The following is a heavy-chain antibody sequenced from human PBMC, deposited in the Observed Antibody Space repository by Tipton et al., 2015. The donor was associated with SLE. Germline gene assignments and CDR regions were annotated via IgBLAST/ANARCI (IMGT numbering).Heavy chain of an antibody. D-gene: IGHD3-22*01. CDR1: GGSISSHY. CDR2: IYYSGST. V-gene: IGHV4-59*11. J-gene: IGHJ4*02. CDR3: ARVGYSNDY. Sequence: TLFLTCTVSGGSISSHYWSWIRQPPGKGLEWIGYIYYSGSTNYNPSLKSRVTISVDTSKNQFSLKLSSVTAEDTAVYYCARVGYSNDYWGQGTLVTVSS.